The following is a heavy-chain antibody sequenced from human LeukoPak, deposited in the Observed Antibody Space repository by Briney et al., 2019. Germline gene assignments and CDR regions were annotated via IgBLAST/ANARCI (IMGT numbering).Heavy chain of an antibody. J-gene: IGHJ6*03. D-gene: IGHD2-15*01. V-gene: IGHV4-61*02. CDR1: GGSISSGSYY. Sequence: SETLSLTCTVSGGSISSGSYYWSWIRQPAGKGLEWIGRIYTSGSTNYNPSLKSRVTISVDTSKNQFSLKLSSVTAADTAVYYCAREGYCSGGSCLYYYYMDVWGKGTTVTVSS. CDR3: AREGYCSGGSCLYYYYMDV. CDR2: IYTSGST.